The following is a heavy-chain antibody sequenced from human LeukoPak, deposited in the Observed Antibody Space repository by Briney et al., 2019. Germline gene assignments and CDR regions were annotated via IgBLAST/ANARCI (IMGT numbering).Heavy chain of an antibody. CDR1: GFTFSSYA. J-gene: IGHJ5*02. Sequence: GGSLRLSCEGSGFTFSSYAMTWVRQVPGKGLEWVSGIVGSSGNTYYADSVKGRFTISRDISKSTLYLQMNSLRVEDTAQYYCAKDKIVGDGRWDFDHWGRGTLVTVSS. CDR3: AKDKIVGDGRWDFDH. CDR2: IVGSSGNT. D-gene: IGHD1-26*01. V-gene: IGHV3-23*01.